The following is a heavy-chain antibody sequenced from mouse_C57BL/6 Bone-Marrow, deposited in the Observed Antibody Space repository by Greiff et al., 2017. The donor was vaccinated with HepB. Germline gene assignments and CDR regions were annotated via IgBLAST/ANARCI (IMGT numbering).Heavy chain of an antibody. J-gene: IGHJ3*01. CDR3: TIYYYGSSYSAY. D-gene: IGHD1-1*01. CDR2: ISSGGDYI. Sequence: EVKVVDSGEGLVKPGGSLKLSCAASGFTFSSYAMSWVRQTPEKRLEWVAYISSGGDYIYYADTVKGRFTISRDNARNTLYLQMSSLKSEDTAMYYCTIYYYGSSYSAYWGQGTLVTVSA. V-gene: IGHV5-9-1*02. CDR1: GFTFSSYA.